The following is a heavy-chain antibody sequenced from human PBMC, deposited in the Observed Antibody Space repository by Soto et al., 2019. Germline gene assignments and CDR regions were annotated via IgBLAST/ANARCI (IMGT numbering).Heavy chain of an antibody. V-gene: IGHV1-8*01. D-gene: IGHD2-8*01. CDR2: MSPNSGAT. J-gene: IGHJ6*02. CDR1: GYTFTSYD. CDR3: ARGVDNGVDV. Sequence: QVQLVQSGAEVTKPGASVKVSCKASGYTFTSYDINWVRQATGQGLEWMGWMSPNSGATGYAQKFQGRVTMTRDTSISPVYMGLSNLRSEDTAIYYCARGVDNGVDVWGQGSTVTVSS.